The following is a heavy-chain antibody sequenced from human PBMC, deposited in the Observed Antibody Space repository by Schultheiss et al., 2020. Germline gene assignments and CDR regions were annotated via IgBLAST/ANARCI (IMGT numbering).Heavy chain of an antibody. CDR3: ARLGGSGRQYYYYGMDV. CDR2: IYPGDSDT. V-gene: IGHV5-51*01. Sequence: GGSLRLSCKGSGYSFTSYWIGWVRQMPGKGLEWMGIIYPGDSDTRYSPSFQGQVTISADKSISTAYLQWSSLKASDTAMYYCARLGGSGRQYYYYGMDVWGQGTTVTVSS. J-gene: IGHJ6*02. D-gene: IGHD3-10*01. CDR1: GYSFTSYW.